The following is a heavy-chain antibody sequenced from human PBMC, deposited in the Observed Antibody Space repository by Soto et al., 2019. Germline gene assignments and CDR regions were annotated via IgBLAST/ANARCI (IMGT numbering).Heavy chain of an antibody. J-gene: IGHJ6*02. V-gene: IGHV3-30*18. CDR3: AKERKDTGVRGGYYGMDV. D-gene: IGHD5-18*01. Sequence: QVQLVESGGGVVQPGRSLRLSCAASGFTFSSYGMHWVRQAPGKGLEWVAVISYDGSNKYYADSVKGRFTISRDNSKNTLYLQMNSLRAEDTAVYYCAKERKDTGVRGGYYGMDVWGQGTTVTVSS. CDR2: ISYDGSNK. CDR1: GFTFSSYG.